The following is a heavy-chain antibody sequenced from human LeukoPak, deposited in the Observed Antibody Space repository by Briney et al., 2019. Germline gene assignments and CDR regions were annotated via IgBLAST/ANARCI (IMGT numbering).Heavy chain of an antibody. V-gene: IGHV3-23*01. D-gene: IGHD3-9*01. Sequence: GGSLRLSCAASGSTFRSYAMTWFPQCPGKGLEWVSAISGSGGSTYYADSVKGRFTISIDNSKNTLYLQMNSLRAEDTAVYYCAKDSARYFDWLLSLFDYWGQGTLVTVSS. CDR1: GSTFRSYA. CDR2: ISGSGGST. CDR3: AKDSARYFDWLLSLFDY. J-gene: IGHJ4*02.